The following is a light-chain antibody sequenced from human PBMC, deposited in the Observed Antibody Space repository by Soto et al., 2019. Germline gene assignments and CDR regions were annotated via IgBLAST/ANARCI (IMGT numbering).Light chain of an antibody. CDR2: GAS. Sequence: EIVLTQSPGTLYLSPGERATLSCRASQSVSSSYLAWYQQKPGQAPSLLIYGASSRATGIPDRFSGSGSGTDFTLTISRLEPEDFAVYYCQQYGGSPRTFGQGTKV. CDR1: QSVSSSY. CDR3: QQYGGSPRT. J-gene: IGKJ1*01. V-gene: IGKV3-20*01.